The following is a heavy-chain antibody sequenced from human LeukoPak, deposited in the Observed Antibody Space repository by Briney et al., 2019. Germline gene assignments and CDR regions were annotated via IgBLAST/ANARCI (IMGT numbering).Heavy chain of an antibody. Sequence: GGSLRLSCAASGFTFSSYSMNWVRQAPGKGLEWVSSISSSSSYIYYADSVKGRFTISRDNAKNSLYLQMNSLRAEDTAVYYCARVGGIFHGSGYYFESWGQGALVTVSS. V-gene: IGHV3-21*01. CDR2: ISSSSSYI. J-gene: IGHJ4*02. CDR1: GFTFSSYS. D-gene: IGHD3-10*01. CDR3: ARVGGIFHGSGYYFES.